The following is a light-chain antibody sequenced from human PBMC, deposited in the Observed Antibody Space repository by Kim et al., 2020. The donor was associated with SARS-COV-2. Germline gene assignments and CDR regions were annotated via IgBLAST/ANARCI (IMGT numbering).Light chain of an antibody. CDR3: QAWDSTTTV. CDR2: QDT. J-gene: IGLJ2*01. Sequence: VSQGQTASITCSGDRWGNKYVCWYQQRPGQSPVVVSYQDTQRPSGIPERVSGSNSGNTATLTISGTQAMDEADYYCQAWDSTTTVFGGGTQLTVL. V-gene: IGLV3-1*01. CDR1: RWGNKY.